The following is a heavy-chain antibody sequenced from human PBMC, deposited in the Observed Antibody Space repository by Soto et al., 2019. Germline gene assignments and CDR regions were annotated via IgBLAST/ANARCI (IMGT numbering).Heavy chain of an antibody. J-gene: IGHJ6*02. CDR3: VTAVRGYNANGDL. Sequence: GSMRLACVGSGFTFNSYWIVLFRHTPGKGLEWVATIKADGTEKYYVDSVKGRFTFSRDNAKTSVYLEMNSLRAEDTAVYYCVTAVRGYNANGDLWGQGTTVTVSS. CDR1: GFTFNSYW. D-gene: IGHD5-12*01. V-gene: IGHV3-7*03. CDR2: IKADGTEK.